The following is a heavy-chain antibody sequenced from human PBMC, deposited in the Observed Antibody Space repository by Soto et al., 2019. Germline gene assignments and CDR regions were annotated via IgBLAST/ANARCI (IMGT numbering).Heavy chain of an antibody. D-gene: IGHD6-19*01. CDR3: ATGVEGQQWLVPTPPDYYYYYGMDV. Sequence: ASVKVSCKVSGYTLTELSMHWVRQAPGKGLEWMGGFDPEDGETIYAQKFQGRVTMTEDTSTDTAYMELSSLRSEDTAVYYCATGVEGQQWLVPTPPDYYYYYGMDVWGQGTTVTVSS. CDR2: FDPEDGET. J-gene: IGHJ6*02. CDR1: GYTLTELS. V-gene: IGHV1-24*01.